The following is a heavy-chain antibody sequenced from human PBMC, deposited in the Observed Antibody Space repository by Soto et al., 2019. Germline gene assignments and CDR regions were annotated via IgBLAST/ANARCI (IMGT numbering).Heavy chain of an antibody. Sequence: EVQLVESGGGLVQPGGSLRLSCAASGFTVSSNYMSWVRQALGKGLEWVSVIYSGGSTYYADSVKGRFTISRDNSKNTLYLQMNSLRAEDTAVYYCARDLGRIAAAAGRDYWGQGTLVTVSS. CDR1: GFTVSSNY. CDR3: ARDLGRIAAAAGRDY. V-gene: IGHV3-66*01. CDR2: IYSGGST. D-gene: IGHD6-13*01. J-gene: IGHJ4*02.